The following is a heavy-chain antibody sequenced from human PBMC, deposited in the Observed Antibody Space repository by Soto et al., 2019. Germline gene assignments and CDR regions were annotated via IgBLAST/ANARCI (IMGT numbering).Heavy chain of an antibody. CDR2: FDPEDGET. Sequence: ASVKVSCKVSGYTLTELSMHWVRQAPGKGLEWMGGFDPEDGETIYAQKFQGRVTMTEDTSTDTAYMELSSLRSEDTAVYYCATTNGRFLGWSPGAFDIWGQGTMVTVSS. J-gene: IGHJ3*02. V-gene: IGHV1-24*01. D-gene: IGHD3-3*01. CDR3: ATTNGRFLGWSPGAFDI. CDR1: GYTLTELS.